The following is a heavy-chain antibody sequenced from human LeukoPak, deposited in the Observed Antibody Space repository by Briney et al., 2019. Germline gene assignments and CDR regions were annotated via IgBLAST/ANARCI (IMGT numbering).Heavy chain of an antibody. J-gene: IGHJ4*02. CDR1: GFTFISYW. Sequence: GGSLRLSCAASGFTFISYWMRWVRQAPGKGLEWVANIKQDGSEKYYVDSVKGRFTISRDNAKNSLYLQMNSLRAEDTALYYCATAAHTLRIVQDQELEYSGQGTLVTVSS. D-gene: IGHD2/OR15-2a*01. V-gene: IGHV3-7*01. CDR3: ATAAHTLRIVQDQELEY. CDR2: IKQDGSEK.